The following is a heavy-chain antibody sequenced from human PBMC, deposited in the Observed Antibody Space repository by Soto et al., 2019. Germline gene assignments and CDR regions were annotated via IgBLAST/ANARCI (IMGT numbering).Heavy chain of an antibody. CDR1: GFTFSSYA. CDR3: AKDHPNSSWDYYYYYGMDV. Sequence: GGSLRLSCAASGFTFSSYAMSWVRQAPGKGLEWVSAISGSGGSTYYADSVKGRFTISRDNSKNTLYLQMNSLRAEDTAVYYCAKDHPNSSWDYYYYYGMDVWGQGTTVTVSS. V-gene: IGHV3-23*01. J-gene: IGHJ6*02. D-gene: IGHD6-13*01. CDR2: ISGSGGST.